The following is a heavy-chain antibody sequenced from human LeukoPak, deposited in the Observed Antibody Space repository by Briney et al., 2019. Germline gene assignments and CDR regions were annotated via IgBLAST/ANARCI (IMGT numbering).Heavy chain of an antibody. CDR2: IYYSGAT. V-gene: IGHV4-59*08. Sequence: SETLSLTCTVSGGFISSYYWSWIRQPPGKGLEWIGYIYYSGATTYNPSLKNRVNMSVDTSKNQFFLQLSSVTAADTAVYYCARRGAARRYAGLDVWGQGTTVTVSS. CDR1: GGFISSYY. D-gene: IGHD6-6*01. J-gene: IGHJ6*02. CDR3: ARRGAARRYAGLDV.